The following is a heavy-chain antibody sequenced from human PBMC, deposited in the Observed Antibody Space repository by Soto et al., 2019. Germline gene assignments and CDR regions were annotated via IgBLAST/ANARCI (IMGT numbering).Heavy chain of an antibody. CDR2: VSGSGDVT. J-gene: IGHJ4*02. D-gene: IGHD3-3*02. V-gene: IGHV3-23*01. CDR1: GFTFSSYT. CDR3: AKDGASIFGVTNFDY. Sequence: EVQLLDSGGGLVQPGGSLRLSCAASGFTFSSYTMSWVRQAPGKGLEWLSGVSGSGDVTYYADSVKGRFTISRDNSKKTLYLQMNSLRAEDTAIYYCAKDGASIFGVTNFDYWGQGTLVTVSS.